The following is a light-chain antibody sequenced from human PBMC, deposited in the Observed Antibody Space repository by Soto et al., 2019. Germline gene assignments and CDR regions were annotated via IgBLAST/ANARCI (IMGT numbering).Light chain of an antibody. Sequence: QSMLTQPPSASGTPGQRVTFSCSGSTSNIGSNTVNWYQQLPGTAPKLLIYSNNQRPSGVPDRFSGSKSGTSASLAISGLQSEDETDYYCAAWDDSLNGVIFGGGTKLTVL. V-gene: IGLV1-44*01. CDR1: TSNIGSNT. CDR2: SNN. CDR3: AAWDDSLNGVI. J-gene: IGLJ2*01.